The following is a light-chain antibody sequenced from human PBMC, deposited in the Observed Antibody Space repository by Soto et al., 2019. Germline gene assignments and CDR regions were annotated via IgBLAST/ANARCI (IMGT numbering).Light chain of an antibody. V-gene: IGLV1-51*01. J-gene: IGLJ2*01. CDR3: ATWDSFLSTVV. Sequence: QAVVTQPPSVSAAPGQKVTISCSGSSPNIGNNYVSWYQQLPGTGPKLLIYDSNGRPSGTPDRFSGFKSGTSATLGITGLQTGDEAVYYCATWDSFLSTVVFGGGTKLTVL. CDR2: DSN. CDR1: SPNIGNNY.